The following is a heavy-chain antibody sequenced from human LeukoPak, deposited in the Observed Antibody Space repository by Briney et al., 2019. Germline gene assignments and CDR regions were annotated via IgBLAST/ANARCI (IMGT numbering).Heavy chain of an antibody. CDR3: ARPLEWLYGYMDV. CDR1: GFTFSSYS. Sequence: GGSLRLSCAASGFTFSSYSMNWVRQAPGKGLEWVSYISSSSSTIYYADSVKGRFTISRDNAKNSLYLQMNSLRAEDTAVYYCARPLEWLYGYMDVWGKGTTVTVSS. D-gene: IGHD3-3*01. J-gene: IGHJ6*03. CDR2: ISSSSSTI. V-gene: IGHV3-48*01.